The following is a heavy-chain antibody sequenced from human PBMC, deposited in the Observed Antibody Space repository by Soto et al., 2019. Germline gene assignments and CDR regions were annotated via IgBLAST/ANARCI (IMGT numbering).Heavy chain of an antibody. D-gene: IGHD2-8*01. CDR3: AKVGLERGCTNGVCYRNSWFVH. CDR2: ISAYNGNT. J-gene: IGHJ5*02. Sequence: ASVKVSCKASGYTFTSYGISWVRQAPGQGLEWMGWISAYNGNTNYAQKLQGRVTMTTDTSTSTAYMELRSLRSDDTAVYYCAKVGLERGCTNGVCYRNSWFVHCGHGRRVTDPS. CDR1: GYTFTSYG. V-gene: IGHV1-18*01.